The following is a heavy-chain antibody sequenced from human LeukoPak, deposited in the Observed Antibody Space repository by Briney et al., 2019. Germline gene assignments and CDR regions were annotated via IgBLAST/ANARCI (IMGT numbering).Heavy chain of an antibody. V-gene: IGHV1-46*01. CDR1: GYTFTDSY. Sequence: ASVKVSCKASGYTFTDSYIHWVRQAPGQVLEWMGLINPDGGNTNYAQNFQGRVTLTRDTSTSTVYMELSSLRSEDTAIYYCARIRDGYNDAYDIWGQGTVVTVPS. D-gene: IGHD5-24*01. J-gene: IGHJ3*02. CDR2: INPDGGNT. CDR3: ARIRDGYNDAYDI.